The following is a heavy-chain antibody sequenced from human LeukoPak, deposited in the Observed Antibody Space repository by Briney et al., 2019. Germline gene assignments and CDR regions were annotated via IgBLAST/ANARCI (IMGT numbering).Heavy chain of an antibody. D-gene: IGHD4-17*01. V-gene: IGHV3-21*01. CDR2: ISSSSSYI. CDR3: ARVIYGDYSPDY. CDR1: GFTVSSNY. Sequence: PGGSLRLSCAASGFTVSSNYMSWVRQAPGKGLEWVSSISSSSSYIYYADSVKGRFTISRDNAKNSLYLQMNSLRAEDTAVYYCARVIYGDYSPDYWGQGTLVTVSS. J-gene: IGHJ4*02.